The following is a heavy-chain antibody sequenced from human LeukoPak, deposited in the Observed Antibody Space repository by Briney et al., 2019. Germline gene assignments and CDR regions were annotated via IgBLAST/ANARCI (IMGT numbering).Heavy chain of an antibody. V-gene: IGHV3-30*18. J-gene: IGHJ4*02. CDR2: ISYDGSNK. D-gene: IGHD6-6*01. CDR1: GFTFSSYG. CDR3: AKLSLAARPDFGDDY. Sequence: GRSLRLSCAASGFTFSSYGMHWVRQAPGKGLEWVAVISYDGSNKYYADSVKGRFTISRDNSKNTLYLQMNSLRAEDTAVYYCAKLSLAARPDFGDDYWGQGTLVTVSS.